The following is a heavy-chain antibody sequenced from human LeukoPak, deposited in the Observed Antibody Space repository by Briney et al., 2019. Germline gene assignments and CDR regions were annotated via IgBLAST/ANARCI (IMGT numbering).Heavy chain of an antibody. CDR1: GGSISSSSYY. CDR3: ARESLGIFLVRYFDL. D-gene: IGHD7-27*01. J-gene: IGHJ2*01. V-gene: IGHV4-39*07. CDR2: IYYSGST. Sequence: SETLSLTCTVSGGSISSSSYYWGWIRQPPGKGLEWIGSIYYSGSTYYNPSLKSRVTISVDRSKNQFSLKLSSVTAADTAVYYCARESLGIFLVRYFDLWGRGTLVTVSS.